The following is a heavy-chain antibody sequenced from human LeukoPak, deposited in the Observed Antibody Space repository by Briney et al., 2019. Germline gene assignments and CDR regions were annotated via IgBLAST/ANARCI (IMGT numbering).Heavy chain of an antibody. CDR2: ISAYNGNT. J-gene: IGHJ4*02. V-gene: IGHV1-18*01. Sequence: ASVKVSCTASGYTFTSYGISWVRQAPGQGLEWMGWISAYNGNTNYAQKLQGRVTMTTDTFTSTAYMELRSLRSDDTAVYYCARDEQLVLYGYWGQGTLVTVSS. CDR1: GYTFTSYG. D-gene: IGHD6-6*01. CDR3: ARDEQLVLYGY.